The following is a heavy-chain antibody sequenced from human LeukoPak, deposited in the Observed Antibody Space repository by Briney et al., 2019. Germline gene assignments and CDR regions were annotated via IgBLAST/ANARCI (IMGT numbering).Heavy chain of an antibody. CDR1: GFTFSDYY. D-gene: IGHD2-8*01. V-gene: IGHV3-11*01. CDR3: VRATAVYYFDY. J-gene: IGHJ4*02. CDR2: ISSSGTTM. Sequence: PGGSLRLSCAATGFTFSDYYMTWIRQAPGKGLEWVSHISSSGTTMYYADSVKGRFTISRDNSKNSLYLQMNSLRDEDTAVYYCVRATAVYYFDYWGQGTLVTVSS.